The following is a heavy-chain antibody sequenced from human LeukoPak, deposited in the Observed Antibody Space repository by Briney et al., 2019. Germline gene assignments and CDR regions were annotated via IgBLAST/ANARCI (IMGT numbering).Heavy chain of an antibody. D-gene: IGHD1-26*01. J-gene: IGHJ4*02. CDR3: ASLRERSYYARGFDY. V-gene: IGHV4-39*01. CDR2: IYYSGST. Sequence: PSETLSLTCTVSGGSISSSSYYWGWIRQPPGKGLEWTGSIYYSGSTYYNPSLKSRITISVDTSKNQFSLKLSSVTAADTAVYYCASLRERSYYARGFDYWGQGTLVTVSS. CDR1: GGSISSSSYY.